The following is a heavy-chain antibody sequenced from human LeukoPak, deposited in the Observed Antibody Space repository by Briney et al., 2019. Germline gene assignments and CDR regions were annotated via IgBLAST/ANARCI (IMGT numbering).Heavy chain of an antibody. CDR1: GFTFSSYA. D-gene: IGHD6-13*01. J-gene: IGHJ4*02. CDR2: INGGAYST. Sequence: PGGSLRLSCAASGFTFSSYAMTWVRQAPGKGLEWISAINGGAYSTSYADSVKGRFTISRDNSKNTLYLHMTHLRAERTAVYCCLRDRGYSTYDCWGQGTLPTVYS. CDR3: LRDRGYSTYDC. V-gene: IGHV3-23*01.